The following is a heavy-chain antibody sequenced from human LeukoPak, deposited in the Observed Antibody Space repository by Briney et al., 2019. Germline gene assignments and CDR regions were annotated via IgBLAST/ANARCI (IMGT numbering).Heavy chain of an antibody. D-gene: IGHD1-1*01. V-gene: IGHV4-39*01. CDR3: ATDTTASFYYMDV. Sequence: PSKTLSLTCTVSGDSLTSGSYYWAWVRQPPGKGLEWIGSISYSGNTYYNPPLKSRVTISVDTSKNQFSLRLSSVTAADTAVYYRATDTTASFYYMDVWGKGTTVTVSS. J-gene: IGHJ6*03. CDR1: GDSLTSGSYY. CDR2: ISYSGNT.